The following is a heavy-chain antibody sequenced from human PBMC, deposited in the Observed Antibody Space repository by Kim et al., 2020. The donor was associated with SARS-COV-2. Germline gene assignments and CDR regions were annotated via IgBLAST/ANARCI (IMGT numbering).Heavy chain of an antibody. J-gene: IGHJ6*02. CDR1: GFTFSSYW. D-gene: IGHD3-9*01. CDR2: INSDGSST. Sequence: GGSLRLSCAASGFTFSSYWMHWVRQAPGKGLVWVSRINSDGSSTSYADSVKGRFTISRDNAKNTLYLQMNSLRAEDTAVYYCARMRGRMVMDILTTGYYYGMDVWGQGTTVTVSS. V-gene: IGHV3-74*01. CDR3: ARMRGRMVMDILTTGYYYGMDV.